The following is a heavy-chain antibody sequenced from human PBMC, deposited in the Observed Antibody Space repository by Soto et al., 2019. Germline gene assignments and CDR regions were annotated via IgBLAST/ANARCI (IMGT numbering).Heavy chain of an antibody. CDR2: ISYSGST. V-gene: IGHV4-39*01. Sequence: SATLSLTCTVSGGSINSGSNFWGWIRKPPGKGPEWIGSISYSGSTYYNPSLKSRITISVDTSKNQFSLKLSSVTAADTAVYYCAKGGSGSYSNAYDIWGQGTMVT. D-gene: IGHD3-10*01. CDR1: GGSINSGSNF. J-gene: IGHJ3*02. CDR3: AKGGSGSYSNAYDI.